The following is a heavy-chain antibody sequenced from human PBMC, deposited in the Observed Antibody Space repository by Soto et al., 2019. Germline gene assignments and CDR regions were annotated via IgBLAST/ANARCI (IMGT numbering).Heavy chain of an antibody. Sequence: QVQLAQSGAEVKKPGASVKVSCKASGYSFPNCGISWVRQAPGQGLEWMGWISAKNDGPNYAQRFQGRVTLTIDTPTTTAYRELSNLGSDDTAVSYCGRDWNWTRSYCYDCFDPWGQGTLVTVSS. V-gene: IGHV1-18*01. D-gene: IGHD2-2*01. CDR3: GRDWNWTRSYCYDCFDP. J-gene: IGHJ5*02. CDR2: ISAKNDGP. CDR1: GYSFPNCG.